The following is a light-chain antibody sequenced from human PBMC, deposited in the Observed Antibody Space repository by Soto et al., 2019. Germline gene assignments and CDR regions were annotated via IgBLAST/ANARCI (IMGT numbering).Light chain of an antibody. CDR1: SSDVGGYKY. V-gene: IGLV2-14*01. CDR3: SSYTSSSTLV. J-gene: IGLJ1*01. Sequence: QSVLTQPASVSGSTGQSITISCTGTSSDVGGYKYVSWYQQYPGKAPKLMFYEVSNRPSGVSNRFSGSKSDNTASLTISGLQAEDEADYYCSSYTSSSTLVFGTGTKVTVL. CDR2: EVS.